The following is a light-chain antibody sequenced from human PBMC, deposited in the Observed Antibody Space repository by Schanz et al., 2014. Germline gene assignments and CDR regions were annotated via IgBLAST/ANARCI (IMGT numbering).Light chain of an antibody. CDR3: CSYAGTNYFVV. CDR1: TSDLRSYKY. Sequence: QSALTQPRSVSASPGQSVTISCTATTSDLRSYKYVSWYQQHPGKAPRLLIYDVNKRPSGVPDRFSGSRSGSTASLTVSGLQDDDEADYYCCSYAGTNYFVVFGGGTQLTVL. J-gene: IGLJ2*01. V-gene: IGLV2-11*01. CDR2: DVN.